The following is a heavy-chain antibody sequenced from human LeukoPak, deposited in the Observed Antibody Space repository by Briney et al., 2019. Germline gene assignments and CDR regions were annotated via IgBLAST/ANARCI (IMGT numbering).Heavy chain of an antibody. J-gene: IGHJ4*02. CDR2: ISSSGSTI. D-gene: IGHD3-3*01. CDR3: ASQTPSYYDFWSAY. CDR1: GFTFSGYY. V-gene: IGHV3-11*01. Sequence: GGSLRLSCAASGFTFSGYYISWIRQAPGKGLEWVSYISSSGSTIYYADSVKGRFTISRDNAKNSLYLQMNSLRAEDTAVYYCASQTPSYYDFWSAYWGQGTLVTVSS.